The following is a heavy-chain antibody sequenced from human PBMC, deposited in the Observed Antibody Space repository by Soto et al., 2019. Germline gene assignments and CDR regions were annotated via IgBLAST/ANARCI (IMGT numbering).Heavy chain of an antibody. CDR1: GFILSNYG. CDR3: AKSSGGSYQEFDY. CDR2: ISSNGIIT. Sequence: QGQLVESGGGVVHPGRSLRLSCAGTGFILSNYGMHWVRQAPGKGLEWVAVISSNGIITYADSVKGRFTISRDTSKNTVNLQTNSLRAEDTGLYYCAKSSGGSYQEFDYWGQGTLVTVSS. V-gene: IGHV3-30*18. D-gene: IGHD1-26*01. J-gene: IGHJ4*02.